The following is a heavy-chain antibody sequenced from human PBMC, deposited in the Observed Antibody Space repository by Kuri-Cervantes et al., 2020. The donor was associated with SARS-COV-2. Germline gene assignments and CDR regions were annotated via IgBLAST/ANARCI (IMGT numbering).Heavy chain of an antibody. CDR2: FYTTERI. CDR1: GASISNGSYY. Sequence: SCTVSGASISNGSYYWSWIRQPAGKGLEWIGRFYTTERINYSPSPKSRVTMSVDTSKNQFSLKLTSVTAADTAVYYCTRAGYDNSGYYYSFDFWGQGALVTVSS. D-gene: IGHD3-22*01. CDR3: TRAGYDNSGYYYSFDF. V-gene: IGHV4-61*02. J-gene: IGHJ4*02.